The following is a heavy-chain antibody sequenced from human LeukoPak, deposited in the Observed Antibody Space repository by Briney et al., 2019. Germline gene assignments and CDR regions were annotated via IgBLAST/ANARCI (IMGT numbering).Heavy chain of an antibody. J-gene: IGHJ3*02. Sequence: GGSLRLSCAASGYTFSSYNMNWVRQTPGKGLEWVSSISSSSSFIYYADSVKGRFTISRDNAKDSLYLQMNSLRAEDTAVYYCARDVLIAADGVIRLDAFDIWGQGTVVTVSS. CDR1: GYTFSSYN. V-gene: IGHV3-21*01. CDR3: ARDVLIAADGVIRLDAFDI. CDR2: ISSSSSFI. D-gene: IGHD6-13*01.